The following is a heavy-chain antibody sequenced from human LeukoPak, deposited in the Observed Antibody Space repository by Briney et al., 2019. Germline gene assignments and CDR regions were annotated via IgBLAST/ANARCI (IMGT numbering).Heavy chain of an antibody. CDR1: GFTFSSYE. CDR2: ISSSGSTI. CDR3: ARDRSTGLKY. D-gene: IGHD3/OR15-3a*01. Sequence: QSGGSLRLSCAASGFTFSSYEMTWVRQAPGKGMEWVSYISSSGSTIYYADSVKGRFTISRDNAKNSVHLQMTSLRGEDTAVYYCARDRSTGLKYWGQGTLVTVS. V-gene: IGHV3-48*03. J-gene: IGHJ4*02.